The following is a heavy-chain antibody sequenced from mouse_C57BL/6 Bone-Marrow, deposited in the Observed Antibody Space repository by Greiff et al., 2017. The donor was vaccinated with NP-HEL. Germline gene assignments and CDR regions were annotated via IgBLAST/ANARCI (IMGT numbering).Heavy chain of an antibody. Sequence: EVKLVESGGGLVQPGGSMKLSCVASGFTFSNYWMNWVRQSPEKGLEWVAQIRLKSDNYATHYAESVKGRFTISRDDSKSSVYLQMNNLRAEDTGIYYCTGPHYYGSSHYFDYWGQGTTLTVSS. CDR1: GFTFSNYW. V-gene: IGHV6-3*01. D-gene: IGHD1-1*01. CDR3: TGPHYYGSSHYFDY. J-gene: IGHJ2*01. CDR2: IRLKSDNYAT.